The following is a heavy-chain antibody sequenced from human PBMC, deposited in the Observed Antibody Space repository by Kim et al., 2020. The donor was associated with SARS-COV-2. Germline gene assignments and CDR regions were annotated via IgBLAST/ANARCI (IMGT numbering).Heavy chain of an antibody. Sequence: SETRYSPSFQGQVTISADKSISTAYLQWSSLKASDTAMYYCARRRYFDYWGQGTLVTVSS. J-gene: IGHJ4*02. CDR2: SET. V-gene: IGHV5-51*01. CDR3: ARRRYFDY.